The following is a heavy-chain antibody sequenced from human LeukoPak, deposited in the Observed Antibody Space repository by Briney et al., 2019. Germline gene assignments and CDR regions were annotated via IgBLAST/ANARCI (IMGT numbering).Heavy chain of an antibody. CDR1: GGSISTYY. V-gene: IGHV4-4*09. CDR2: THASGPT. CDR3: ARHDAGIAARPFDN. J-gene: IGHJ4*02. D-gene: IGHD6-6*01. Sequence: SETLSLTCTVSGGSISTYYWSWIRRPPGKGLERIAYTHASGPTNYNPSLKSRITISVDTSKNQFSLKLSSVTAADTAVYYCARHDAGIAARPFDNWGQGTLVTVSS.